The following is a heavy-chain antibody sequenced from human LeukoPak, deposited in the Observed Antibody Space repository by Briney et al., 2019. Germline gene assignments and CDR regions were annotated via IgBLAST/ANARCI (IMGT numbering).Heavy chain of an antibody. CDR1: GFTFSSYW. J-gene: IGHJ4*02. D-gene: IGHD3-16*02. CDR2: IKQDGSEK. Sequence: GGSLRLSCAASGFTFSSYWMSWVRQAPGKGLEWVANIKQDGSEKYYVDSVKGRFTISRDNSKNTLYLQMNSLRAEDTAVYYCARDGRYDYVWGSYRSAFYYFDYWGQGTLVTVSS. CDR3: ARDGRYDYVWGSYRSAFYYFDY. V-gene: IGHV3-7*01.